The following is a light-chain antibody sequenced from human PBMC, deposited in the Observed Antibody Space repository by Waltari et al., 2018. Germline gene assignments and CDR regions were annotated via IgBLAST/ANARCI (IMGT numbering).Light chain of an antibody. V-gene: IGKV3-15*01. CDR3: HQYNDGPPFN. Sequence: EIVMTQSPATLSVSPGERAIISCRASQSVTTYPAWYQQKPGQPPRLLIYGASTRATDIPARFSGGGSGTEFTLTITSLQSEDFAVYYCHQYNDGPPFNFGQGTKLEIK. CDR2: GAS. J-gene: IGKJ2*01. CDR1: QSVTTY.